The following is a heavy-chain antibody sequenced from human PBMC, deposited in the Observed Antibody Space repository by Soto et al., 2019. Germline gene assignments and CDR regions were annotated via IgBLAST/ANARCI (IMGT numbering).Heavy chain of an antibody. D-gene: IGHD3-10*01. Sequence: QVQLQQWGAGLLKPSETLSLTCAVYGGSFSGYYWSWIRQPPGKGLEWIGEINHSGSTNYNPSLNSRVTISVDTSKNQFSLKLSSVTAADTAVYYCARVLRVGGPQYYYGSGPLGYWGQGTLVTVSS. J-gene: IGHJ4*02. CDR3: ARVLRVGGPQYYYGSGPLGY. CDR2: INHSGST. CDR1: GGSFSGYY. V-gene: IGHV4-34*01.